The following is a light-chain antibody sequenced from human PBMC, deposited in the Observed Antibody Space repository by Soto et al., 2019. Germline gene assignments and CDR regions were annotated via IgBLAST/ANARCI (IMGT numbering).Light chain of an antibody. V-gene: IGKV3-20*01. J-gene: IGKJ5*01. Sequence: DIVLTQSPGTLYLSPGERATLSCRASQSVSSGYLAWYQQRPGQAPRLLIYGASTRATGIPDRFSGSGSGTDFTLTISRLEPEDFATYYCQQSYSRPITFGQGTRLEIK. CDR1: QSVSSGY. CDR2: GAS. CDR3: QQSYSRPIT.